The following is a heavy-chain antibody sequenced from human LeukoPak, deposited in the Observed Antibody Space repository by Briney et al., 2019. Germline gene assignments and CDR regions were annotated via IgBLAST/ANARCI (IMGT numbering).Heavy chain of an antibody. CDR3: AGDSKHGYSYGYYFDY. V-gene: IGHV4-34*01. J-gene: IGHJ4*02. CDR1: GGSFSNYY. CDR2: IYYSGST. D-gene: IGHD5-18*01. Sequence: PSETLSLTCAVYGGSFSNYYWSWIRQPPGKGLEGIGSIYYSGSTYYNPSLKSRVTISVDTSKNQFSLKLSSVTAADTAVYYCAGDSKHGYSYGYYFDYWGQGTLVTVSS.